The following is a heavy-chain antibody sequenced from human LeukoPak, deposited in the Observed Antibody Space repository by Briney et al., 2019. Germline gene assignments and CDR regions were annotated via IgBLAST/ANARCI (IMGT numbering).Heavy chain of an antibody. D-gene: IGHD2-2*01. Sequence: GGSLRLSCAASGFTFSSYSMNWVRQAPGKGLEWVSSISSSSSYIYYADSVKGRFTISRDNSKNTLYLQMNSLRAEDTAVYYCARDTLGPAALSPVGYWGQGTLVTVSS. CDR2: ISSSSSYI. J-gene: IGHJ4*02. V-gene: IGHV3-21*01. CDR1: GFTFSSYS. CDR3: ARDTLGPAALSPVGY.